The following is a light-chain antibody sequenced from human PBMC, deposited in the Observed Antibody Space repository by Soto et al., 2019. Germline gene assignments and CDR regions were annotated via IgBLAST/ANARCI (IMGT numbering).Light chain of an antibody. CDR3: QHSKTNSLPTT. J-gene: IGKJ5*01. Sequence: EIQMTQYPSSLSASVGDRVTLTFAWIQSIRSYLNWYQQKPGKAPKLLIYAATGLQDGVPSRFSGSGSGTDFTLTISSLQPEEFATYYWQHSKTNSLPTTVGQGTRLEIK. CDR2: AAT. V-gene: IGKV1-39*01. CDR1: QSIRSY.